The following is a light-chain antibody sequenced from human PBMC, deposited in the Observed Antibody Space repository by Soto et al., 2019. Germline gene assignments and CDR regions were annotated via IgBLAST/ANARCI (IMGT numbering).Light chain of an antibody. CDR3: QQYNNWPPRT. Sequence: EIVMTQSPATLSVSPGERATLSCRASQSVSSNLAWYQQKPDQAPRLLIYGASTRATGIPARFSGSGSGTEFTLTISSLQSEDFAVYYGQQYNNWPPRTFGQGTKLEIK. CDR1: QSVSSN. V-gene: IGKV3-15*01. J-gene: IGKJ2*01. CDR2: GAS.